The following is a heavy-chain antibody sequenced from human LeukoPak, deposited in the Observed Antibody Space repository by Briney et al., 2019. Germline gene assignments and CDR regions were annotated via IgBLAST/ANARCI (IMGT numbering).Heavy chain of an antibody. V-gene: IGHV1-2*02. J-gene: IGHJ4*02. CDR1: GYIFTGYY. Sequence: ASVKVSCKASGYIFTGYYMHWVRQAPGQGLEWMGWINPNNGGTNYAQKFQGRVTMTRDTSISTAYMELSRLRSDDTAAYYCARGTTGPDGQGHYWGQGTLVTVSS. CDR3: ARGTTGPDGQGHY. CDR2: INPNNGGT. D-gene: IGHD1-14*01.